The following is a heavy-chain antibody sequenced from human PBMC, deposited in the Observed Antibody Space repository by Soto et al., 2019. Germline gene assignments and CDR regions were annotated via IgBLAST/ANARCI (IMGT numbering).Heavy chain of an antibody. CDR3: AKETPHSSSWYGIYYFDY. CDR1: GFTFSSYA. J-gene: IGHJ4*02. Sequence: GGSLRLSCAASGFTFSSYAMHWVRQAPGKGLEWVAVISYDGSNKYYADSVKGRFTISRDNSKNTLYLQMNSLRAEDTAVYYCAKETPHSSSWYGIYYFDYWGQGTLVTVSS. V-gene: IGHV3-30-3*01. D-gene: IGHD6-13*01. CDR2: ISYDGSNK.